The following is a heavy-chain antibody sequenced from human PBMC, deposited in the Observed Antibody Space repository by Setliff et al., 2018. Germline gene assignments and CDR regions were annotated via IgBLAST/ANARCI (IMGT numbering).Heavy chain of an antibody. V-gene: IGHV1-46*01. Sequence: ASVKVSCKTSGHTLIGYYFHWVRQAPGQGLEWMGLIKPGIDTATYAQKFQGRVTMTRDTSAKIVFMELNGLRSDDTAVYYCARDVTGTYNGRLEYWGLGTLVTVSS. CDR1: GHTLIGYY. CDR2: IKPGIDTA. J-gene: IGHJ4*02. CDR3: ARDVTGTYNGRLEY. D-gene: IGHD1-1*01.